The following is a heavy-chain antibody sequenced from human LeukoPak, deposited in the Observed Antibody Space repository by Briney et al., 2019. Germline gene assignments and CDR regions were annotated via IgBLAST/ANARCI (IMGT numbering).Heavy chain of an antibody. CDR2: IYPGDSDT. J-gene: IGHJ3*02. V-gene: IGHV5-51*01. CDR1: GYSFTSYW. D-gene: IGHD3-10*01. Sequence: GESLKISCKGSGYSFTSYWIGWVRQMPGKGLEWMGIIYPGDSDTRYSPSFQGQVTISADKSISTAYLQWSSLKASDTAMYYCARPTGGGSGSPDAFDIWGQGTMVTVSS. CDR3: ARPTGGGSGSPDAFDI.